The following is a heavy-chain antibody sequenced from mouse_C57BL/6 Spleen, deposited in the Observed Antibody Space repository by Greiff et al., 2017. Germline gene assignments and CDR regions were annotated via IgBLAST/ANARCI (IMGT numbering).Heavy chain of an antibody. D-gene: IGHD1-1*01. Sequence: QVHVKQSGAELVKPGASVKISCKASGYAFSSYWMNWVKQRPGKGLEWIGQIYPGDGDTNYNGKFKGKATLTADKSSSTAYMQLSSLTSADSAVYFGARGRGTTVVVPAYWGQGTLVTVSA. CDR2: IYPGDGDT. J-gene: IGHJ3*01. V-gene: IGHV1-80*01. CDR1: GYAFSSYW. CDR3: ARGRGTTVVVPAY.